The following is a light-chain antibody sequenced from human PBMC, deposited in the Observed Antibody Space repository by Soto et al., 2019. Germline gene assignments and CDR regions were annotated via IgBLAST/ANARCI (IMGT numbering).Light chain of an antibody. V-gene: IGKV3-20*01. CDR3: QQYGSSHT. J-gene: IGKJ5*01. CDR2: GAS. Sequence: EIVLTQSPGTLSLSPGERATLSCRASQTFTTSSLAWYQQKPGQAPRLLISGASNRATGIPDRFSGSASGAYFNLTISRLEPADFGVYYCQQYGSSHTFGQGTRLEIK. CDR1: QTFTTSS.